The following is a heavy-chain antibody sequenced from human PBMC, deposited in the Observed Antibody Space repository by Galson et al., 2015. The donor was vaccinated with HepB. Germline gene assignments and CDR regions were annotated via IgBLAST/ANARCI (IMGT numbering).Heavy chain of an antibody. CDR2: IKTNTDGGTI. J-gene: IGHJ6*02. Sequence: SLRLSCAASGFPFSKVWMNWVRQAPGKGLEWVARIKTNTDGGTIDSAASVKGRFTISRDDPESTLYLQMNSLKSEDTGVYYCATEAYDFWKGGNGMDVWGQGTRSPSP. CDR1: GFPFSKVW. CDR3: ATEAYDFWKGGNGMDV. D-gene: IGHD3/OR15-3a*01. V-gene: IGHV3-15*01.